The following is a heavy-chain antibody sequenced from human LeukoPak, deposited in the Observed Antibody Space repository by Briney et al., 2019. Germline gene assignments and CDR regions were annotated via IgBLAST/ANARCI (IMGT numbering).Heavy chain of an antibody. J-gene: IGHJ4*02. D-gene: IGHD4-23*01. CDR2: INHSGST. CDR3: ARMALATVVIYYFDY. CDR1: GGSFSGYY. Sequence: SETLSLTCAVYGGSFSGYYWSWIRQPPGKGLEWSGEINHSGSTNYNPSLKSRVTISVDTSKNQFSLKLSSVTAADTAVYYCARMALATVVIYYFDYWGQGTLVTVSS. V-gene: IGHV4-34*01.